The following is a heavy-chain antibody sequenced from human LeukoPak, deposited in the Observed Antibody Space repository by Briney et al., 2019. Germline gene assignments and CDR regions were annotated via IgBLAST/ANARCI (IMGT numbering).Heavy chain of an antibody. V-gene: IGHV1-2*02. D-gene: IGHD6-19*01. CDR1: GFDFRDYF. J-gene: IGHJ4*02. CDR3: TRGRFSSGWNLLGY. CDR2: INPDTEDS. Sequence: ASVKVSCKASGFDFRDYFIHWVRQAPGEGPEWMGSINPDTEDSKIAQQFQGRVTMTRDTSMTTVCMDLSGLTSDDTAVYYCTRGRFSSGWNLLGYWGQGSLVIVSS.